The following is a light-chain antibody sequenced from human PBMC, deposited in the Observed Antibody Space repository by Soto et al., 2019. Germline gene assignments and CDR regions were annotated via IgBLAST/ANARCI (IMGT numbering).Light chain of an antibody. J-gene: IGKJ5*01. Sequence: IILTQSPDTLSLSPGERATLSCRASQTVSSNYLAWCQQRPGQAPRLLIYGASTRAAGIPDRFSGGGSGTDFTLTITRLEPEDSAVYFCQQYTGPPTTFGQGTRLEIK. CDR2: GAS. CDR3: QQYTGPPTT. V-gene: IGKV3-20*01. CDR1: QTVSSNY.